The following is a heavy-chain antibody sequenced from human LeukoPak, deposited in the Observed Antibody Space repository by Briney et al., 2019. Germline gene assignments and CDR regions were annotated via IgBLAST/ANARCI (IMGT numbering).Heavy chain of an antibody. J-gene: IGHJ4*02. CDR3: IKDAPNGSIDY. CDR2: ISWTGDKV. Sequence: AGGSLRLSCVTSGFTFGDFVMHWVRQAPGKGLECVSTISWTGDKVVYAGSVKGRFTVSRDNAKNSLFLQMNSLRTDDTALYYCIKDAPNGSIDYWGQGTLVTVSS. CDR1: GFTFGDFV. V-gene: IGHV3-9*01. D-gene: IGHD2-8*01.